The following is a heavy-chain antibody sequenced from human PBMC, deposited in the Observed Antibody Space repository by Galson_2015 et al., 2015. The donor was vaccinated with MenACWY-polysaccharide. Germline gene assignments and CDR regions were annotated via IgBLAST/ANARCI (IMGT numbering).Heavy chain of an antibody. CDR2: ISGGERSI. D-gene: IGHD2-2*01. Sequence: SLRLSCAASGFTFSSYAMSWVRQAPGKGLEWVSAISGGERSIYYADSLKGRFTISRDNSRNTLYLQMNGLRAEDTAVYYCAKFWRCLSTSYYREGGWYFDLWGRGTLVTVSS. J-gene: IGHJ2*01. CDR3: AKFWRCLSTSYYREGGWYFDL. CDR1: GFTFSSYA. V-gene: IGHV3-23*01.